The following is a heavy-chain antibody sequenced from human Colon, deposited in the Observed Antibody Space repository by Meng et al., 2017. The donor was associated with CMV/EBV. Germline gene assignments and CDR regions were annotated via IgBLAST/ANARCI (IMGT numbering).Heavy chain of an antibody. CDR3: ARLVVGDNDYFDY. D-gene: IGHD2-15*01. Sequence: GGSLRLSCVASGFTFSNYWMSWVRQAPGKGLEWVANIKQDGSEKFYVDSVKGRFTISRDNARKSVYLQMDSLRAEDTAVYYCARLVVGDNDYFDYWGQGTLVTVSS. J-gene: IGHJ4*02. V-gene: IGHV3-7*01. CDR1: GFTFSNYW. CDR2: IKQDGSEK.